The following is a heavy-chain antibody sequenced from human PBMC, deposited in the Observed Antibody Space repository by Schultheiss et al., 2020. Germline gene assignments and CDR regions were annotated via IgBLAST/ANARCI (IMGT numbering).Heavy chain of an antibody. D-gene: IGHD3-16*01. CDR1: GGSISSNSYY. J-gene: IGHJ4*02. CDR2: IYYSGNT. Sequence: SETLSLTCTVSGGSISSNSYYWGWIRQPPGKGLEWIGSIYYSGNTHYNPSLKSRVTISVDTSKNQFSLNLTSVTAADTAVYYCARQERRIRVMITFGGVTPRFDYWGQGTLVTVSS. V-gene: IGHV4-39*01. CDR3: ARQERRIRVMITFGGVTPRFDY.